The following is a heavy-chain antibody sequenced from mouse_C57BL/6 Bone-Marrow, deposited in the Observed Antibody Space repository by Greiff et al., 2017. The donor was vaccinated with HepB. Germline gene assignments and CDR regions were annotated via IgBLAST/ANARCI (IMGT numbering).Heavy chain of an antibody. Sequence: DVKLQESGPGMVKPSQSLSLTCTVTGYSITSGYDWHWIRHFPGNKLEWMGYISYSGSTNYNPSLKSRISITHDTSKNHFFLKLNSVTTEDTATYYCARGITTVVATNGWYFDVWGTGTTVTVSP. CDR1: GYSITSGYD. D-gene: IGHD1-1*01. J-gene: IGHJ1*03. CDR3: ARGITTVVATNGWYFDV. V-gene: IGHV3-1*01. CDR2: ISYSGST.